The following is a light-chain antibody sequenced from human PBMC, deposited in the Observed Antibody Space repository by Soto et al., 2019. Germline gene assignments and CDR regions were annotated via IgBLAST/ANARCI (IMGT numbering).Light chain of an antibody. V-gene: IGLV2-23*02. CDR3: SSYAGSNTLV. CDR2: EVT. Sequence: QSVLTRPASVSGSPGQSITISCTGTSSDVGSYNFVSWYQQHPGKAPKLMIYEVTKRPSGVSSRFSGSKSGNTASLTMSGLQAADEADYYCSSYAGSNTLVFGGGTKVTVL. CDR1: SSDVGSYNF. J-gene: IGLJ2*01.